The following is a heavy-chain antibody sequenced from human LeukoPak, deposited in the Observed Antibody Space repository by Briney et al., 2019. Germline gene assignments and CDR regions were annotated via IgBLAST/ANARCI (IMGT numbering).Heavy chain of an antibody. V-gene: IGHV3-30*04. D-gene: IGHD3-22*01. CDR2: ISYDGSNK. CDR1: GFTFSSYA. CDR3: AGITMIVVV. J-gene: IGHJ4*02. Sequence: PGGSLRLSCAASGFTFSSYAMHWVRQAPGKGLEWVAVISYDGSNKYYADSVKGRFTISRDNSKNTLYLQMNSLRAEDTAVYYCAGITMIVVVWGQGTLVTVSS.